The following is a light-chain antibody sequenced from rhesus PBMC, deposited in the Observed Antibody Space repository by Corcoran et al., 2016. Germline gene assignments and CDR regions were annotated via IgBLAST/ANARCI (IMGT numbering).Light chain of an antibody. V-gene: IGKV1S14*01. CDR1: QGISSY. Sequence: DIQMTQSPSSLSASVGDTVTISCRASQGISSYLAWYQQKPGKAPKPLIHYGSNLESGVPSRFSGSGSGTDFTLTISSLQPEDFAIYYCQHHNSFPFTFGPGTKLDIK. CDR2: YGS. J-gene: IGKJ3*01. CDR3: QHHNSFPFT.